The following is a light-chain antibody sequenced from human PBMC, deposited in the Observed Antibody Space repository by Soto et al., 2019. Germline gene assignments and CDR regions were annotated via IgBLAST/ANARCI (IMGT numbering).Light chain of an antibody. J-gene: IGLJ1*01. CDR3: CSYAGSSTFDYV. CDR2: EVS. CDR1: SSDVGSYNL. V-gene: IGLV2-23*02. Sequence: QSVLNQPASGSGSPGQAIPISSPGTSSDVGSYNLVSWYQQHPGKAPKLMIYEVSKRPSGVSNRFSGSKSGNTASLTIPGLQAEDEADYYCCSYAGSSTFDYVFGTGTKVTVL.